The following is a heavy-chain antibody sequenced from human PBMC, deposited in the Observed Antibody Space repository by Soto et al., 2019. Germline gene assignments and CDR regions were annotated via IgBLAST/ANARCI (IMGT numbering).Heavy chain of an antibody. J-gene: IGHJ3*02. CDR2: INPSGGST. D-gene: IGHD3-9*01. V-gene: IGHV1-46*03. Sequence: GASVKVSCKASGYTFTSYYMHWVRPAPGQGLEWMGIINPSGGSTSYAQKFQGRVTMTRDTSTSTVYMELSSLRSEDTAVYYCARGGDYDILTGWYAFDIWGQGTMVTVSS. CDR3: ARGGDYDILTGWYAFDI. CDR1: GYTFTSYY.